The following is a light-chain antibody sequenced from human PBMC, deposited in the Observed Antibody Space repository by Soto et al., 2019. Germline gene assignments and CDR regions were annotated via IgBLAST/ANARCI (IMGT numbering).Light chain of an antibody. CDR3: XXXXXXXXIT. CDR1: QSVRSY. J-gene: IGKJ5*01. Sequence: EIVLTQSPATLSLTPGERATLSCSASQSVRSYLLWYQQKPGQAPRLLISDASNRATGIPARFSGSGSETDFTLTISSLEPEDFAVYXXXXXXXXXXITLGQGTRLEIK. CDR2: DAS. V-gene: IGKV3-11*01.